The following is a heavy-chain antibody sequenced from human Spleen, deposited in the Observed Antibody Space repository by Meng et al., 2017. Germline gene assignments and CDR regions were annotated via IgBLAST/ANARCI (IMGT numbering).Heavy chain of an antibody. J-gene: IGHJ6*02. CDR1: GGIFSNSV. CDR2: INGVFGTT. CDR3: ARGRGYCSSTSPAFCYYYYGMDV. Sequence: SVKVSCKAPGGIFSNSVVGWVRQAPGQGLEWMGGINGVFGTTNYAQKFQGRVTMTRDTSISTAYMELSRLRSDDTAVYYCARGRGYCSSTSPAFCYYYYGMDVWGQGTTVTVSS. V-gene: IGHV1-69*05. D-gene: IGHD2-2*01.